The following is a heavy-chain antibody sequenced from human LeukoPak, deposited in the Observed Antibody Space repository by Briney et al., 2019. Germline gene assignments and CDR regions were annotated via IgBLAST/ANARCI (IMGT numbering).Heavy chain of an antibody. J-gene: IGHJ4*02. CDR3: AKRGSGSYLYYFDY. CDR2: ISYDGSNK. D-gene: IGHD3-10*01. V-gene: IGHV3-30*18. Sequence: GGSLRLSCAASGFTFSSYGMHWVRQAPSKGLEWVAVISYDGSNKYYADSVKGRFTISRDNSKNTLYLQMNSLRAEDTAVYYCAKRGSGSYLYYFDYWGQGTLVTVSS. CDR1: GFTFSSYG.